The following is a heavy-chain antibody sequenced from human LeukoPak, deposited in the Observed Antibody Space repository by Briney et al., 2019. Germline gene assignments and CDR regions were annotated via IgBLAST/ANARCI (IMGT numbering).Heavy chain of an antibody. J-gene: IGHJ4*02. CDR3: AKVLTLLGYCSSTSCYGPIDY. D-gene: IGHD2-2*01. CDR1: GFTFSSYA. Sequence: GGSLRLSCAASGFTFSSYAMSWVRQAPGKGLEWVSAISGSGGSTYYADSVKGRFTISRDNSKNTLYLQMNSLRAEDTAVHYRAKVLTLLGYCSSTSCYGPIDYWGQGTLVTVSS. CDR2: ISGSGGST. V-gene: IGHV3-23*01.